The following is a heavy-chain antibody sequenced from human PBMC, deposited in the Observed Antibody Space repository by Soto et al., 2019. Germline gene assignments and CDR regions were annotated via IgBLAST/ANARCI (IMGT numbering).Heavy chain of an antibody. CDR2: ISGSGGST. CDR1: GFTFDDYA. J-gene: IGHJ4*02. Sequence: EVQLVESGGGLVQPGRSLRLSCAASGFTFDDYAMHWVRQAPGKGLEWVSGISGSGGSTYYADSVKGRFTISRDNSKNTLYLQMNSLRAEDTAVYYCAKDWRGSTMIVVSIDYWGQGTLVTVSS. V-gene: IGHV3-23*04. CDR3: AKDWRGSTMIVVSIDY. D-gene: IGHD3-22*01.